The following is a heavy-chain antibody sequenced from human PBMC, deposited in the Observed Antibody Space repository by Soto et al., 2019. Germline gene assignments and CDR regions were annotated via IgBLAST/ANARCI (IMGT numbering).Heavy chain of an antibody. Sequence: HPGGSLRLSCAASGFTFSSYGMHWVRQAPGKGLVWVSRINSDGSSTSYADSVKGRFTISRDNAKNTLYLQMNSLRAEDTAVYYCASLQPDGSGDLYGMDVWGQGTTVTVSS. D-gene: IGHD3-10*01. CDR1: GFTFSSYG. CDR2: INSDGSST. CDR3: ASLQPDGSGDLYGMDV. J-gene: IGHJ6*02. V-gene: IGHV3-74*01.